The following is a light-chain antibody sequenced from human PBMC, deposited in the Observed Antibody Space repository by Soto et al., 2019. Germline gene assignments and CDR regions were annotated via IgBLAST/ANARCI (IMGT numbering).Light chain of an antibody. CDR3: QQYHNWPIT. CDR1: QSVSSN. Sequence: EIVMTLSPATLSVSPGERATLSCRASQSVSSNLAWYQQKPGQAPRLLIYGASTRATGIPDRFSGSGSGTEFTLTISSLQSEDFAVYYCQQYHNWPITFGQGTRLEMK. V-gene: IGKV3D-15*01. CDR2: GAS. J-gene: IGKJ5*01.